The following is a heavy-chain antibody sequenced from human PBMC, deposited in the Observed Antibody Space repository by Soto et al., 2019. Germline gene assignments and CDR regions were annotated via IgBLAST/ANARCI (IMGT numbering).Heavy chain of an antibody. CDR3: ATSLSVTGNFDY. CDR2: IYAGDSET. Sequence: GEPLKIYCKGSGYNFAIYWIGWVLQMPGKGLEWMGIIYAGDSETKYSPPFQGQVTMSADKSISTAYLQWSSLKASDTAMYYCATSLSVTGNFDYWGQATLVTVSS. V-gene: IGHV5-51*01. CDR1: GYNFAIYW. J-gene: IGHJ4*02. D-gene: IGHD6-19*01.